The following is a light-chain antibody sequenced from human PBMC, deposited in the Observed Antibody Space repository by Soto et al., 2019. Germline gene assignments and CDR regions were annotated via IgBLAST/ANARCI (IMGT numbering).Light chain of an antibody. V-gene: IGKV1-5*03. Sequence: DIQMTQPPSALSGSVGDRVTITCRASQTISSWLAWYQQKPGKAPKLLIYKASTLKSGVPSRFSGSGSGTEFTLTISSLQADDFATHYCQQYNTYSEAFRQGTKV. CDR2: KAS. CDR1: QTISSW. J-gene: IGKJ1*01. CDR3: QQYNTYSEA.